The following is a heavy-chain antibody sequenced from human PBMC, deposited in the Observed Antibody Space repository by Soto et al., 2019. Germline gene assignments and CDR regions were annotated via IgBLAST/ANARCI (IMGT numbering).Heavy chain of an antibody. Sequence: QITLKESGPTLVKPTQTLTLTCTFSGFSLSTSGVGVGWISQPPGKALEWLALIYWDDDKRYSPSLKSRLTITKDTSKNHVVLTMTNMDPVDTATYYCAHSHLYGGGMYYYYYYMDVWGKGTTVTVSS. CDR1: GFSLSTSGVG. J-gene: IGHJ6*03. D-gene: IGHD3-16*01. CDR2: IYWDDDK. V-gene: IGHV2-5*02. CDR3: AHSHLYGGGMYYYYYYMDV.